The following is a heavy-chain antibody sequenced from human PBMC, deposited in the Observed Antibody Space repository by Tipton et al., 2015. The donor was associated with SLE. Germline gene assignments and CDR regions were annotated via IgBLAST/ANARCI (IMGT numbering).Heavy chain of an antibody. CDR3: ARDFGITIFPFDY. CDR1: GFTVSSNY. V-gene: IGHV3-30*03. J-gene: IGHJ4*02. Sequence: QVQLVQSGGGLVQPGGSLRLSCAASGFTVSSNYMSWVRQAPGKGLEWVAVISYDGSNKYYADSVKGRFTISRDNSKNTLYLQMNSLRAEDTAVYYCARDFGITIFPFDYWGQGTLVTVSS. CDR2: ISYDGSNK. D-gene: IGHD3-3*01.